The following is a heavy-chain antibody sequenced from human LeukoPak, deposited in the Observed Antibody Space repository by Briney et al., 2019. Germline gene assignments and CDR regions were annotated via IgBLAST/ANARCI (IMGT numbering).Heavy chain of an antibody. CDR2: ISAYNGNT. D-gene: IGHD2-15*01. J-gene: IGHJ4*02. CDR1: AYTFTSYG. V-gene: IGHV1-18*01. CDR3: ARAGGGWYIWDY. Sequence: GASVKVSCKASAYTFTSYGIAWVRQAPGQGLEWMGWISAYNGNTNYAQRFQGRVTMTTDTSTSTAYMELRSLRSDDTAVYYCARAGGGWYIWDYWGQGTLVTVSS.